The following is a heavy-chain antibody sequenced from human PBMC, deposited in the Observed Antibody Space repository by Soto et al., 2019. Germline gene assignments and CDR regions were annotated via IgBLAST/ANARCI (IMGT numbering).Heavy chain of an antibody. V-gene: IGHV4-4*07. CDR3: ARDGSDSYGLDV. J-gene: IGHJ6*02. CDR2: IYNGGNT. D-gene: IGHD3-10*01. Sequence: SETLSLTCTVYGGSISSYYWSWIRQSAGKGLEWIGRIYNGGNTQYNPSLKSRVTMSADTSKNQFSLRLNSVTAADTAVYYCARDGSDSYGLDVWGQGTTVTVSS. CDR1: GGSISSYY.